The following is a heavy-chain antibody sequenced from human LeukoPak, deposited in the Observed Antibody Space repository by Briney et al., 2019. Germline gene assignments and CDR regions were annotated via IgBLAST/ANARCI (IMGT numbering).Heavy chain of an antibody. CDR1: GGSFSGYY. J-gene: IGHJ6*02. CDR2: INHSGST. V-gene: IGHV4-34*01. D-gene: IGHD3-10*01. Sequence: SETLSLTCAVYGGSFSGYYWSWIRQPPGKGREWIGEINHSGSTNYNSSLKSRVTISVDTSENQFSLKLSSVTAADTAVYYCARSRRKLLWFGEGYYYYGMDVWGQGTTVTVSS. CDR3: ARSRRKLLWFGEGYYYYGMDV.